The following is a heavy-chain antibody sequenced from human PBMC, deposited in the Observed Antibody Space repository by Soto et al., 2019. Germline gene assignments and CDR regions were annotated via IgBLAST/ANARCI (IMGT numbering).Heavy chain of an antibody. CDR1: GGSISSGGYY. J-gene: IGHJ4*02. CDR3: ARSAKLRFLGFDY. D-gene: IGHD3-3*01. Sequence: SETLSLTCTVSGGSISSGGYYWSWIRQHPGKGLEWIGYIYYSGSTYYNPSLKSRVTISVDTSKNQFSLKLSSVTAADTAVYYCARSAKLRFLGFDYWGQGTLVTVSS. CDR2: IYYSGST. V-gene: IGHV4-31*03.